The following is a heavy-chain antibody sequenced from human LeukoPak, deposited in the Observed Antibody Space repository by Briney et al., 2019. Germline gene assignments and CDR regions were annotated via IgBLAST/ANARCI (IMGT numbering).Heavy chain of an antibody. Sequence: SETLSLTCTVSGGSLSSHSWSWIRQPPGTGLEWVGYIFYTGSTNYNPSLESRVTISLDTSKNEFSLKLSSVTAADTAVYYCAGGRGDYYAMDVWGQGTTVTVSS. J-gene: IGHJ6*02. CDR1: GGSLSSHS. V-gene: IGHV4-59*08. CDR2: IFYTGST. CDR3: AGGRGDYYAMDV. D-gene: IGHD3-16*01.